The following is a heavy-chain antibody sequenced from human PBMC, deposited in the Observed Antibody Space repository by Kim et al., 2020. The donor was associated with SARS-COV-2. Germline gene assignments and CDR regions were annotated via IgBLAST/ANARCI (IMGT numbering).Heavy chain of an antibody. J-gene: IGHJ4*02. Sequence: ASVKVSCKASGYTFSSYTMHWVRQAPGQGFEWMGWINVGYGNTKYLQKFQGRVTITRDTSASTAYMELSSLRSEDTAVYYCARDGTTRNGGYYFDYWGQGVLVTVSS. D-gene: IGHD1-1*01. CDR1: GYTFSSYT. CDR2: INVGYGNT. V-gene: IGHV1-3*01. CDR3: ARDGTTRNGGYYFDY.